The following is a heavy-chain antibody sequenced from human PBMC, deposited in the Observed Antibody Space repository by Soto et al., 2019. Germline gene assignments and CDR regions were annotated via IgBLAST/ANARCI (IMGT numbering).Heavy chain of an antibody. J-gene: IGHJ4*02. CDR1: GYTFTGYY. CDR3: ARGVFSGSYYHGVPFYYFDY. Sequence: ASVKVSCKASGYTFTGYYMHWVRQVLGQGLEWMGWINPNSGGTNNAQKFQGWVTMTRDTAISTAYMELSRLRSDDTAVYYCARGVFSGSYYHGVPFYYFDYWGQGTLVTVSS. D-gene: IGHD3-10*02. CDR2: INPNSGGT. V-gene: IGHV1-2*04.